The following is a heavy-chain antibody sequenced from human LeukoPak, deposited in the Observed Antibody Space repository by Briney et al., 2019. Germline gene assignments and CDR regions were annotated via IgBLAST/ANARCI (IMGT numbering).Heavy chain of an antibody. V-gene: IGHV3-30-3*01. D-gene: IGHD2-2*01. CDR3: ARDTGGYCSSTSCPSMLYYYYGMDV. Sequence: SGGSLRLSCAASGFTFNTYTMNWVRQAPGKGLEWVAVISYDGSNKYYADSVKGRFTISRDNSKNTLYLQMNSLRAEDTAVYYCARDTGGYCSSTSCPSMLYYYYGMDVWGQGTTVTVSS. CDR1: GFTFNTYT. J-gene: IGHJ6*02. CDR2: ISYDGSNK.